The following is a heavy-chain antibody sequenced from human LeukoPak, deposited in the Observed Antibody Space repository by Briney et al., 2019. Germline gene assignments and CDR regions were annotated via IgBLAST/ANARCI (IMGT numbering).Heavy chain of an antibody. J-gene: IGHJ6*02. D-gene: IGHD2-15*01. CDR2: MNPNSGNT. CDR3: ARGDIVVVVAARWSYGMDV. Sequence: ASVKVFCKASGYTFTSYDINWVRQATGQGLEWMGWMNPNSGNTGYAQKFQGRVTMTRNTSISTAYMELSSLRSEDTAVYYCARGDIVVVVAARWSYGMDVWGQGTTVTVSS. V-gene: IGHV1-8*01. CDR1: GYTFTSYD.